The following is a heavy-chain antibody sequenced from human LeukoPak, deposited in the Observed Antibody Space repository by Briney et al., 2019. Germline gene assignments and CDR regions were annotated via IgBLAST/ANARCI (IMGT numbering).Heavy chain of an antibody. CDR2: INQDEKDK. J-gene: IGHJ4*02. V-gene: IGHV3-7*01. CDR1: GFTFSSYY. D-gene: IGHD3-22*01. CDR3: ARDTNTYYYDSSGYYYKPSFDY. Sequence: GGSLRLSCAASGFTFSSYYMSWARQAPGKGLEWVANINQDEKDKYYADSVKGRFTISRDNAKKSLYLQMNSLRVEDTAVYYCARDTNTYYYDSSGYYYKPSFDYWGQGTLVTVSS.